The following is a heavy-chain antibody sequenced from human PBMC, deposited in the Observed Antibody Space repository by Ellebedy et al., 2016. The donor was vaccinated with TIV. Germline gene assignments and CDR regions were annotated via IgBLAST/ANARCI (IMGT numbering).Heavy chain of an antibody. Sequence: ASVKVSCXVSGYTFTRYGMSWVRQASGQGLEWMGWIAVYNGHTKYAQKFQDRDVMTTETATSTVYMELRSLRSDDTAVYYCARSRLGGGHWYFNFWGRGTLVTVSS. V-gene: IGHV1-18*01. J-gene: IGHJ2*01. CDR2: IAVYNGHT. D-gene: IGHD3-10*01. CDR3: ARSRLGGGHWYFNF. CDR1: GYTFTRYG.